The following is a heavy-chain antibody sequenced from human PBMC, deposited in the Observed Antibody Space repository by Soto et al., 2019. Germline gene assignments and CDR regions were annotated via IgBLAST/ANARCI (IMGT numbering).Heavy chain of an antibody. CDR1: GDSVSSNSAA. J-gene: IGHJ6*02. CDR3: AKGLRRLLRTQYYYGLDV. V-gene: IGHV6-1*01. Sequence: SQTLSLTCAISGDSVSSNSAAWNWIRQSPSRGLEWLGRTYYRSKWYNDYAVSVKSRITINPDTSKNQFSLQMNSLTEEDTAIYYCAKGLRRLLRTQYYYGLDVWGRGTTVTV. D-gene: IGHD3-16*01. CDR2: TYYRSKWYN.